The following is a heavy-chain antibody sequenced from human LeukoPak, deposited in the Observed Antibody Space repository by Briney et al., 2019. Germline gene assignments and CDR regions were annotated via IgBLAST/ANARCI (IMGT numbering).Heavy chain of an antibody. V-gene: IGHV4-39*01. D-gene: IGHD2-15*01. CDR2: IYYSGST. CDR1: GGSISTSIFY. J-gene: IGHJ4*02. Sequence: SETLSPTCTVSGGSISTSIFYWGWIRQPPGKGLEWIGSIYYSGSTYYNPSLKSRVTISVDTSKNQFSLKLSSVTAADTAVYYCARGYCSGGSCADYYFDYWGQGTLVTVSS. CDR3: ARGYCSGGSCADYYFDY.